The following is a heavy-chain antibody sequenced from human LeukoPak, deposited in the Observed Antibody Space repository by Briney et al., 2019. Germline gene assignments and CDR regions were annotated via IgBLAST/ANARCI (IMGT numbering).Heavy chain of an antibody. D-gene: IGHD5-18*01. V-gene: IGHV1-46*01. CDR2: INPSGGST. CDR3: ARQGNTAMATFDY. Sequence: GASVKVSCKASGYTFTSYYLHWVRQAPGQGLEWMGIINPSGGSTSYAQKFQGRVTMTRDTSTSTAYMELSSLRSEDTAVYYCARQGNTAMATFDYWGQGTLVTVSS. J-gene: IGHJ4*02. CDR1: GYTFTSYY.